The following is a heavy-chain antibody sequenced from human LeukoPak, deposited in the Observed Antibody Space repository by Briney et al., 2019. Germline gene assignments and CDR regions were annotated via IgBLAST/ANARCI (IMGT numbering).Heavy chain of an antibody. V-gene: IGHV4-61*02. D-gene: IGHD3-10*01. CDR1: GGSISSGSYY. J-gene: IGHJ5*02. Sequence: SETLSLTCTVSGGSISSGSYYWGWIRQPGGKGLEWIGRIYTSGSTNYNPYLKSRVTISVDTSKNQFSLKLTSVTAADTAVYYCARDGVNTMVRGADGFDPWGQGTLVTVSS. CDR3: ARDGVNTMVRGADGFDP. CDR2: IYTSGST.